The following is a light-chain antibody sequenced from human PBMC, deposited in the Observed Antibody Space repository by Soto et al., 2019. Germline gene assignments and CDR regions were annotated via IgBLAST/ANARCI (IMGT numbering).Light chain of an antibody. Sequence: EIVLTQSPGTLSLSPGERATLSCRASQSVSSSYLAWYQQKLGQAPRLLIYGTSSRATGIPGRFSGSGSGTDFTLTISRLEPEDFAVYYCQHYGSSPSSTFGQGTKLEIK. CDR1: QSVSSSY. CDR2: GTS. J-gene: IGKJ2*01. V-gene: IGKV3-20*01. CDR3: QHYGSSPSST.